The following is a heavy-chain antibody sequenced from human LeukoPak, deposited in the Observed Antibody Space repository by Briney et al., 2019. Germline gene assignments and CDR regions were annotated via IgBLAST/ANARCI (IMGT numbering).Heavy chain of an antibody. D-gene: IGHD3-3*01. J-gene: IGHJ5*02. V-gene: IGHV4-34*01. Sequence: SETLPLTCAVYGGSFSGYYWSWIRQPPGKGLEWIGEINHSGSTNYNPSLKSRVTISVDTSKNQFSLKLSSVTAADTAVYYCARARRRRDFWSGYPNWFDPWGQGTLVTVSS. CDR3: ARARRRRDFWSGYPNWFDP. CDR2: INHSGST. CDR1: GGSFSGYY.